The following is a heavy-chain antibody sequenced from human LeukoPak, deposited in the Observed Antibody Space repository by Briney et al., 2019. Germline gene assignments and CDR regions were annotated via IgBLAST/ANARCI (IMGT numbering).Heavy chain of an antibody. J-gene: IGHJ4*02. D-gene: IGHD1-26*01. V-gene: IGHV3-7*01. CDR3: ARGYSGSYSHFDY. CDR2: IKQDGSEK. Sequence: AGGSLRLSCAASGFTFSSYWMSWVRQAPGKGLEWVANIKQDGSEKYYVDSVKGRFTISRDNAKNSLYLQMNSLRAEDTAVYHCARGYSGSYSHFDYWGQGTLVTVSS. CDR1: GFTFSSYW.